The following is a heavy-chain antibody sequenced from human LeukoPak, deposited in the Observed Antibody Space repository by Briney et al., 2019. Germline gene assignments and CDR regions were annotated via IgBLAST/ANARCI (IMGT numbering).Heavy chain of an antibody. D-gene: IGHD4-17*01. CDR2: IYSGAST. CDR3: ARAKDYGDYFDY. CDR1: GFTVSCSC. Sequence: GGSLRLSCAASGFTVSCSCMSWVRQAPEKGLVWVSLIYSGASTSYADSVKGRFTFSRDNAKNSLYLQMNSLRAEDTAVYYCARAKDYGDYFDYWGQGTLVTVSS. J-gene: IGHJ4*02. V-gene: IGHV3-66*01.